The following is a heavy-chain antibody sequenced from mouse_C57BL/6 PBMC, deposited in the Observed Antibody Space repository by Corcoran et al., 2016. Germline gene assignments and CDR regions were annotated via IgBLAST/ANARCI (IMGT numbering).Heavy chain of an antibody. Sequence: QLVQSGPELKKPGETVKISCKASGYTFTEYPMHWVKQAPGKGFKWIGMIYNGPGEPTYAVEFKGRFAFSLETSASTAYLHINNPKNEVTATYFWVTCYYGSSYSCDYWGQGTTLTVSS. CDR1: GYTFTEYP. CDR2: IYNGPGEP. V-gene: IGHV9-1*01. D-gene: IGHD1-1*01. J-gene: IGHJ2*01. CDR3: VTCYYGSSYSCDY.